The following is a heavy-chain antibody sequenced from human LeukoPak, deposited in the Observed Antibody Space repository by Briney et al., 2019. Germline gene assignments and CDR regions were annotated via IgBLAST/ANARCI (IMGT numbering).Heavy chain of an antibody. CDR2: IYSGGST. D-gene: IGHD6-19*01. J-gene: IGHJ4*02. V-gene: IGHV3-53*01. Sequence: GGSLRLSCAASGFTVSSSYMSWVRQAPGKGLEWVSVIYSGGSTYYADSVKGRFTISRDNSKNTLYLQMNSLRAEDTAVYYCARAEQWLAPVDYWGQGTLVTVSS. CDR3: ARAEQWLAPVDY. CDR1: GFTVSSSY.